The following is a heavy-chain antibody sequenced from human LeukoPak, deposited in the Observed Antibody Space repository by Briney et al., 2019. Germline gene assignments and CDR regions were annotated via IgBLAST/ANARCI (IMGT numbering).Heavy chain of an antibody. V-gene: IGHV4-59*08. D-gene: IGHD3-22*01. CDR3: ARHSPNYYDSSGQAFDP. CDR2: IYYSGST. CDR1: GGSISSYY. J-gene: IGHJ5*02. Sequence: SETLSLTCTVSGGSISSYYWSWIRQPPGRGLEWIGYIYYSGSTNYNPSLKSRVTISVDTSKNQFSLKLSSVTAADTAVYYCARHSPNYYDSSGQAFDPWGQGTLVTVSS.